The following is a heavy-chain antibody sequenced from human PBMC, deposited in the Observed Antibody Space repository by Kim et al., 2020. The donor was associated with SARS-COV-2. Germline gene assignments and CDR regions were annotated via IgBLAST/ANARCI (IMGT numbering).Heavy chain of an antibody. CDR2: IYPGDSDT. J-gene: IGHJ4*02. D-gene: IGHD5-12*01. CDR3: SRYSDYDYIYPDY. Sequence: GEYLKISCEGSGYSFAKYWIGWVRQMSGKGLEWMGIIYPGDSDTRYSPSFQGQVTISADKSINTAYLQWSSLEASDTAMYYCSRYSDYDYIYPDYWGQGTLVTVSS. CDR1: GYSFAKYW. V-gene: IGHV5-51*01.